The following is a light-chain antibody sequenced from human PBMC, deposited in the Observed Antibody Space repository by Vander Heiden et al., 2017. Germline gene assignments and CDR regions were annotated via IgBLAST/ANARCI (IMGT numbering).Light chain of an antibody. CDR2: DAS. J-gene: IGKJ4*01. Sequence: DIQVTESPSSLCASVGDRVTISYRASQSISRWLAWYQQNPGKAPNLLIYDASSLASGVPSRFSGSGSGTEFTLTIGSLQPADFATYYCPPYRDYGLTFGGGTTVEI. V-gene: IGKV1-5*01. CDR1: QSISRW. CDR3: PPYRDYGLT.